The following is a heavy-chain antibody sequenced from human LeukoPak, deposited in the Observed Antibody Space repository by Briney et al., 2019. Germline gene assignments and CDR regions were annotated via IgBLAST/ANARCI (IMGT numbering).Heavy chain of an antibody. CDR2: ISPYSGNT. CDR1: GYTFSSYG. Sequence: ASVKVSCKASGYTFSSYGISWVRQAPGQGLEWMGWISPYSGNTNYAQKLQGRVTMTTDTSTNTAYMELRSLRSDDTAVYYCARLPLGEFLRGFEYWGQGTLITVSS. D-gene: IGHD3-16*01. V-gene: IGHV1-18*01. J-gene: IGHJ4*02. CDR3: ARLPLGEFLRGFEY.